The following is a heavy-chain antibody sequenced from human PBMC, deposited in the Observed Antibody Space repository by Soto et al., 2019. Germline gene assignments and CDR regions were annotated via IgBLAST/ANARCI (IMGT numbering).Heavy chain of an antibody. CDR2: ISASGGIT. D-gene: IGHD6-19*01. V-gene: IGHV3-23*01. J-gene: IGHJ4*02. Sequence: PGGSLRLSCAASGFTFSSYAMSWVRQAPGKGLDWVTAISASGGITYYADSVKGRFTISRDDSKNTRYLQMNSLRAEDTAVYYCAATGEYSSGWYSGYWGQGTLVTVS. CDR3: AATGEYSSGWYSGY. CDR1: GFTFSSYA.